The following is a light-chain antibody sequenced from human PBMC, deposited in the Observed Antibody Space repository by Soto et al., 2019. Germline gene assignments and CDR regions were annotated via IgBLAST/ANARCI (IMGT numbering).Light chain of an antibody. Sequence: QSVLTQPASGSGSPGQSIAISCTGTSSDVVRYNYVSWYQQHPGKAPKLLIYDVTNRPSGVSSRFSGSKSGNTASLTISGLQAEEEADYYCTPYTTSTTWVFGGGTKLPVL. CDR3: TPYTTSTTWV. V-gene: IGLV2-14*03. CDR2: DVT. J-gene: IGLJ3*02. CDR1: SSDVVRYNY.